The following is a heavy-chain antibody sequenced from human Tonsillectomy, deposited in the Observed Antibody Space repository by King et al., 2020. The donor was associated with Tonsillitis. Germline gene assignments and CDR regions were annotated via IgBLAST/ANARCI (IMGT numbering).Heavy chain of an antibody. D-gene: IGHD1-14*01. J-gene: IGHJ4*02. CDR1: GYPFAYYW. CDR2: IYPGDSDA. V-gene: IGHV5-51*01. CDR3: ARHGSGFPKSWLGY. Sequence: QLVQSGAEVKKPGESLKISCEGSGYPFAYYWIAWVRQIPGQGLEWMGIIYPGDSDARYNPSFQGQVTISADKTINTAYLQWSSLKASDSAIYYCARHGSGFPKSWLGYWGQGTLVSVSP.